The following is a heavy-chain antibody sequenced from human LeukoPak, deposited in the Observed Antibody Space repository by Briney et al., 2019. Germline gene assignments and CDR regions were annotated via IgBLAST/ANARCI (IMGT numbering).Heavy chain of an antibody. CDR2: ISFDGSKK. Sequence: GRSLRLSCAASGFTFSNYAMHWVRQAPGKGLEWVAVISFDGSKKYYADSVKGQFTISRDNSKSTLYLQMNSLRAEDTALYYCVRSRATPGGYYFAYWGQGALVTVSS. D-gene: IGHD3-16*01. J-gene: IGHJ4*02. CDR3: VRSRATPGGYYFAY. V-gene: IGHV3-30*04. CDR1: GFTFSNYA.